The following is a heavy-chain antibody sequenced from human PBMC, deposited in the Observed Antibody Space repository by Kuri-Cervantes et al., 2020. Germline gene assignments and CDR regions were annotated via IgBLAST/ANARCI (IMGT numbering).Heavy chain of an antibody. CDR3: GKDPNGDYLGAFDF. V-gene: IGHV3-23*01. CDR1: GFTFSSYA. Sequence: GESLKISCAASGFTFSSYAMSWVRQAPGKGLEWVSGIVGSGSGKYYTDSVRGRFAISRDNSKNTLYLQMNSLRDEDTAVYYCGKDPNGDYLGAFDFWGPGTKATVSS. J-gene: IGHJ3*01. D-gene: IGHD4-17*01. CDR2: IVGSGSGK.